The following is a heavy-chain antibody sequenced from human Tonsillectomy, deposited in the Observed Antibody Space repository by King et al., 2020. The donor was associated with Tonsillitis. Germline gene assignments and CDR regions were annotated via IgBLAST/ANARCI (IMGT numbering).Heavy chain of an antibody. CDR3: AKDGYGGNSGLPY. D-gene: IGHD4-23*01. J-gene: IGHJ4*02. CDR2: ISYHGDNK. CDR1: GFTFSTYG. V-gene: IGHV3-30*18. Sequence: VQLVESGGGVVQPGRSLRLSCAASGFTFSTYGMHWVRQAPGKGLEWVAFISYHGDNKYYADSVKGRFTISRDNSKNTLYLQMNSLRAEDTAVYCCAKDGYGGNSGLPYWGQGTLVTVSS.